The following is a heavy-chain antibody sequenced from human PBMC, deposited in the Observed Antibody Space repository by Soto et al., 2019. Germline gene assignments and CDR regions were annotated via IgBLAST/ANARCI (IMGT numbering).Heavy chain of an antibody. Sequence: GASVKVSCQAPGYTFTSYAMHWVRQAPGQRLEWMGWINAGNRNTKYSQKFQGRVTITRDTSASTAYMELSSLRSEDTAVYYCARAHYDFWSGYGPWGQGTLVTVSS. CDR3: ARAHYDFWSGYGP. V-gene: IGHV1-3*01. CDR2: INAGNRNT. J-gene: IGHJ5*02. D-gene: IGHD3-3*01. CDR1: GYTFTSYA.